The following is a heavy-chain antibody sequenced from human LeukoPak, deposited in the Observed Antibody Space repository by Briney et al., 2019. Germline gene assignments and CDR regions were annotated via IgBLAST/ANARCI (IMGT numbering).Heavy chain of an antibody. CDR1: GGSIGSGGYY. J-gene: IGHJ2*01. Sequence: SQTLSLTCTVSGGSIGSGGYYWSWIRQHPGKGLEWIGYIYYSGSTYYNPSLKSRVTISVDTSKNQFSLKLSSVTAADTAVYYCASVRVSGYYARPYWYSDLWGRGTLVTVSS. V-gene: IGHV4-31*03. CDR3: ASVRVSGYYARPYWYSDL. D-gene: IGHD3-22*01. CDR2: IYYSGST.